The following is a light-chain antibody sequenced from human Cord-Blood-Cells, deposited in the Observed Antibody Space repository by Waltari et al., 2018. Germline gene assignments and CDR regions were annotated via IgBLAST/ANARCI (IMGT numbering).Light chain of an antibody. V-gene: IGLV9-49*01. CDR1: SGYSHYN. CDR2: VGTGGIVG. Sequence: QPVLTQPPSASASLGASVTLTCTLSSGYSHYNVDWYQQRPGKGPRFVMRVGTGGIVGSKGDGIPDRFSVLGSGLNRYLTIKNIQEEDESDYHCGADHGSGSNFVSVFGGGTKLTVL. J-gene: IGLJ3*02. CDR3: GADHGSGSNFVSV.